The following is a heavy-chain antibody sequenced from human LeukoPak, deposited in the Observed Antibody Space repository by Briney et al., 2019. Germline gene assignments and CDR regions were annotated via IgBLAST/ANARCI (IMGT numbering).Heavy chain of an antibody. D-gene: IGHD2-15*01. J-gene: IGHJ5*02. CDR1: GYSFTSYW. V-gene: IGHV5-51*01. CDR2: IYPGDSDT. Sequence: PGESLKISCKGSGYSFTSYWIGWVRQMPGKGLEWMGIIYPGDSDTRYSPSFQGQVTISADKSISTAYLQWSSLKASDTAMYYCARYADSCFSTPNNWFDPWGQGTLVTVSS. CDR3: ARYADSCFSTPNNWFDP.